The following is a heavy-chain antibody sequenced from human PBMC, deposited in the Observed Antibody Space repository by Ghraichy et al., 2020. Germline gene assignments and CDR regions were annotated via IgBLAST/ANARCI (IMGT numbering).Heavy chain of an antibody. CDR2: IKQDGSEK. V-gene: IGHV3-7*03. CDR1: GFTFSSYW. J-gene: IGHJ3*02. CDR3: SRDKRIWFGELMGAFDI. D-gene: IGHD3-10*01. Sequence: GGSLRLSCAASGFTFSSYWMSWVRQAPGKGLEWVANIKQDGSEKYYVDSVKGRFTISRDNAKNSLYLQMNSLRAEDMAVYYCSRDKRIWFGELMGAFDIWGKGTMVTVSS.